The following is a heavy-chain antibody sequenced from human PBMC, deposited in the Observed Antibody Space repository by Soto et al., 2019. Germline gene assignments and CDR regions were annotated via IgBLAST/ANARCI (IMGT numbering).Heavy chain of an antibody. J-gene: IGHJ6*02. CDR1: GYSISSGYY. D-gene: IGHD5-18*01. Sequence: SETLSLTCAVSGYSISSGYYWGWIRQPPGKGLEWIGSIYHSGSTYYNPSLKSRVTISVDTSKNQFSLKLSSVTAADTAVYYCAREDTAMGLGDSSAGYYYGMDVWGQGTTVTVSS. CDR3: AREDTAMGLGDSSAGYYYGMDV. CDR2: IYHSGST. V-gene: IGHV4-38-2*02.